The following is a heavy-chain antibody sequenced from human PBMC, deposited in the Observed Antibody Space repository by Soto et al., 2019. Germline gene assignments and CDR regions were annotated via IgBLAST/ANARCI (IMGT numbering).Heavy chain of an antibody. V-gene: IGHV3-74*01. CDR3: ARRRGISGWKTNFDF. CDR2: IYNDGSST. Sequence: EVQLVESGGGLVQPGGSLRLSCAASGFTFSSYWMHWVRQAPGKGLVWVSRIYNDGSSTSYADSVKGRFTISRDNAKNTLYLQMNSLRAEDTAVYYCARRRGISGWKTNFDFWGQGTLVTVSS. D-gene: IGHD6-19*01. CDR1: GFTFSSYW. J-gene: IGHJ4*02.